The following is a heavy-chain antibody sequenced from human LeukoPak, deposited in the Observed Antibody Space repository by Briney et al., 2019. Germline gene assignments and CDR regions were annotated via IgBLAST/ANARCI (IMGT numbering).Heavy chain of an antibody. CDR2: INPNSGGT. CDR1: GYTFTGYY. Sequence: WASVKVSCKASGYTFTGYYMHWVRQAPGQGLEWMGRINPNSGGTNYAQKFQGGVTMTRDTSISTAYMELSRLRSDDTAVYYCARGGVNYYDSTPQILFDYWGQGTLVTVSS. V-gene: IGHV1-2*06. CDR3: ARGGVNYYDSTPQILFDY. J-gene: IGHJ4*02. D-gene: IGHD3-22*01.